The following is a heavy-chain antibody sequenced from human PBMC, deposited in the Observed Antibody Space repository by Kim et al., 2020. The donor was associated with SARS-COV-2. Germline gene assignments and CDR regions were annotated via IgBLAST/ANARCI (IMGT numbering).Heavy chain of an antibody. Sequence: SETLSLTCTVSGYSISSGYYWGWIRQPPGKGLEWIGSIYHSGSTYYNPSLKSRVTISVDTSKNQFSLKLSSVTAADTAVYYCARDTEMATITWGQGTLVTVSS. V-gene: IGHV4-38-2*02. CDR1: GYSISSGYY. J-gene: IGHJ4*02. D-gene: IGHD5-12*01. CDR2: IYHSGST. CDR3: ARDTEMATIT.